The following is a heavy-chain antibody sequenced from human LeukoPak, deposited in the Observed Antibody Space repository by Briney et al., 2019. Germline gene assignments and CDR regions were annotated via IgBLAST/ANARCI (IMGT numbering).Heavy chain of an antibody. D-gene: IGHD2-15*01. V-gene: IGHV1-3*01. CDR2: INAGNGNT. Sequence: ASVKVSCKASGYTFTSYAMHWVRQAPGQRLEWMGWINAGNGNTKYSQKFQGRVTITRDTSASTAYMELSSLRSEDTAVYYCARGYCSGGSCYSGAYFDYWGQGTLVTVSS. CDR3: ARGYCSGGSCYSGAYFDY. J-gene: IGHJ4*02. CDR1: GYTFTSYA.